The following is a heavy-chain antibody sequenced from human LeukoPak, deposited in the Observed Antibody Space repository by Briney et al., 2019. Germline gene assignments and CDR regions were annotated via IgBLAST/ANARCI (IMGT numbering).Heavy chain of an antibody. J-gene: IGHJ4*02. CDR1: GFTFSNYA. CDR3: AKNPPTIVVVTHGDY. CDR2: ISGSGGST. D-gene: IGHD2-2*01. V-gene: IGHV3-23*01. Sequence: PGGSLRLSCAASGFTFSNYAMSWVRQAPGKGLEWVSVISGSGGSTYYADSVKGRFTISRDNSKNMLYLQMNSLRAEDTAVYYCAKNPPTIVVVTHGDYWGQGTLVTVSS.